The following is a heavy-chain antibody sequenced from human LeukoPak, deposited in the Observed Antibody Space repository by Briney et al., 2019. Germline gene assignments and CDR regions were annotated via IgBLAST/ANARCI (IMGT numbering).Heavy chain of an antibody. V-gene: IGHV1-69*05. J-gene: IGHJ1*01. CDR3: AREYYCDSSALLEYFQH. D-gene: IGHD3-22*01. CDR1: PGTFSSYA. CDR2: IIPIFGAA. Sequence: ASVKVSCKASPGTFSSYAISWVRQAPGQGLEWMGRIIPIFGAANYAQKFQGRVTITTDESTSTAYMELSSLRSEDTAVYYCAREYYCDSSALLEYFQHWGQGTLVTVSS.